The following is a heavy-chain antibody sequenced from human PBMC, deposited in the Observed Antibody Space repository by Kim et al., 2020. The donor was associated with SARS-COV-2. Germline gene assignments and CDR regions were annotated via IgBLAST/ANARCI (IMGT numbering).Heavy chain of an antibody. V-gene: IGHV4-34*01. CDR2: INHSGTT. D-gene: IGHD3-16*01. CDR3: ARGSKGGGTYLNY. CDR1: GGSFSDFY. Sequence: SETLSLTCAVYGGSFSDFYWNWIRQPPGKGLEWIGEINHSGTTNYNPSLKSRVTISVDTSKSQFTLRLNTVTAADTAVYDCARGSKGGGTYLNYWGRGTLVTVSS. J-gene: IGHJ4*02.